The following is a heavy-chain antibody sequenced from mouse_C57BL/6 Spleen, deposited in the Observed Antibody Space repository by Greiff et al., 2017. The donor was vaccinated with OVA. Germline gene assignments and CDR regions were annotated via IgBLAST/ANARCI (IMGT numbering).Heavy chain of an antibody. D-gene: IGHD1-1*01. CDR2: IYPGSGST. CDR1: GYTFTSYW. V-gene: IGHV1-55*01. CDR3: ARLSTTEYYGGFAY. J-gene: IGHJ3*01. Sequence: QVQLQQPGAELVKPGASVKLSCKASGYTFTSYWFTWVNPRPGQGLEWMGDIYPGSGSTNYNQKFKSKATMTVDTSSCTSYMQLSSLTSEDAAVDYCARLSTTEYYGGFAYWGQGTLVTVSA.